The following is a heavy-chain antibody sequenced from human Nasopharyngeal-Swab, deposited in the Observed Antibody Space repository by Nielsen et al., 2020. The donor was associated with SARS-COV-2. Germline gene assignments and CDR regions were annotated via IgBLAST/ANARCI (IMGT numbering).Heavy chain of an antibody. J-gene: IGHJ6*02. D-gene: IGHD2-15*01. V-gene: IGHV1-69*13. CDR1: GGTFSSYA. CDR2: IIPIFGTA. CDR3: AREHIVVVVAATPIYYYYGMDV. Sequence: SVKVSCNASGGTFSSYAISWVRQAPGQGLEWMGGIIPIFGTANYAQKFQGRVTITADESTSTAYMELSSLRSEDTAVYYCAREHIVVVVAATPIYYYYGMDVWGQGTTVTVSS.